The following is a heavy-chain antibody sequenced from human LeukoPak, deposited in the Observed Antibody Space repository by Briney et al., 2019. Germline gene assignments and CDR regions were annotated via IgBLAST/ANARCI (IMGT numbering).Heavy chain of an antibody. CDR2: INTKTANP. CDR1: GYQFISYT. D-gene: IGHD3-10*01. V-gene: IGHV7-4-1*02. Sequence: ASVKVSCKASGYQFISYTMSWVRQAPGQGLEWMGWINTKTANPTYAQDFTGRFVFSLDTSVSTAYLQISGLKAGDTAVYYCAGVAGFGERGMDVWGQGTTVTVSS. J-gene: IGHJ6*02. CDR3: AGVAGFGERGMDV.